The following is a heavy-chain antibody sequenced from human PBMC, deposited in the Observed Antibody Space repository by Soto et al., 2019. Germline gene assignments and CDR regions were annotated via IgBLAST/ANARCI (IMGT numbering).Heavy chain of an antibody. CDR3: AGGPGGPDGPGDY. Sequence: QVQLVQSGAEVKKPGASVKVSCKASGYTFTNYAMHWVRQAPGQRLEWMGWINAGNGNTKYSQKFQGRVTITRDTSGGHAQMDLSSLRSEDTAVYFFAGGPGGPDGPGDYWGQGTLVTVSS. J-gene: IGHJ4*02. D-gene: IGHD2-15*01. CDR1: GYTFTNYA. CDR2: INAGNGNT. V-gene: IGHV1-3*01.